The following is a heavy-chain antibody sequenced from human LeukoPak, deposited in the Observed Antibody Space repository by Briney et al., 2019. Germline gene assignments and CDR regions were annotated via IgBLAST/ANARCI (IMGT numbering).Heavy chain of an antibody. CDR2: VIHSGTT. CDR1: GGSITGSTYY. J-gene: IGHJ4*02. D-gene: IGHD3-22*01. Sequence: SETLSLTCNVSGGSITGSTYYWGRIRQPPGKGLEWIVSVIHSGTTYYNPSLRSRVIVSMDTSKTQFSLRLSSVTAADTAVYYCARHDYDSSGHRRDYYFDYWSQGTLVTVSS. CDR3: ARHDYDSSGHRRDYYFDY. V-gene: IGHV4-39*01.